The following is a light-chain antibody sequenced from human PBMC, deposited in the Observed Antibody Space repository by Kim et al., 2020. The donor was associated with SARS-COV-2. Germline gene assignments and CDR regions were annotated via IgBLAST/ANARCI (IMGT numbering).Light chain of an antibody. CDR3: QQYNSWPPRYT. V-gene: IGKV3-15*01. Sequence: SPGERATLSCRASQGVSSNLAWYQQRPGQAPRLLIYDASSRATGIPARFSGGGSGTEFTLTISSLQSEDFAIYYCQQYNSWPPRYTFGQGTKLEI. CDR2: DAS. J-gene: IGKJ2*01. CDR1: QGVSSN.